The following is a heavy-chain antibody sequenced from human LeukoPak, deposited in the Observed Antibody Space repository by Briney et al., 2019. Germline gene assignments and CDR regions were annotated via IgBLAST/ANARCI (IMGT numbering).Heavy chain of an antibody. J-gene: IGHJ4*02. Sequence: GASVKVSCKASGYDFFSHGISWVRQAPGQGLEWMGWISAYNGNTNYAQKLQGRVTMTTDTSTSTAYMELRSLRSDDTAVYYCARVGRFLEWLSDDNDYWGQGTLVTVSS. CDR3: ARVGRFLEWLSDDNDY. D-gene: IGHD3-3*01. V-gene: IGHV1-18*04. CDR2: ISAYNGNT. CDR1: GYDFFSHG.